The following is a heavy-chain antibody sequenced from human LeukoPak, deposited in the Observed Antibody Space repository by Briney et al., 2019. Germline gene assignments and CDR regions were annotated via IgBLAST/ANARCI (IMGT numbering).Heavy chain of an antibody. Sequence: PSETLSLTCAVYGGSFSGYYWSWIRQPPGKGLEWIGEINHSGSTNYNPSLKSRVTISVDTSKNQFSLKLSSVTAADTAVYYCARLPRYSSSWYPPGYYYYYMDVWGKGTTVTVSS. D-gene: IGHD6-13*01. V-gene: IGHV4-34*01. CDR3: ARLPRYSSSWYPPGYYYYYMDV. CDR2: INHSGST. CDR1: GGSFSGYY. J-gene: IGHJ6*03.